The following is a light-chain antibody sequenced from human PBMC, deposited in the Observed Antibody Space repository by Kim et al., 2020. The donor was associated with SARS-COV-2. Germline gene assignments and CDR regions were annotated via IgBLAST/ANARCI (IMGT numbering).Light chain of an antibody. J-gene: IGKJ3*01. CDR2: RAS. CDR3: QQYDSPPVT. CDR1: QSLSSPY. V-gene: IGKV3-20*01. Sequence: IVLTQSPGTLSLSPGERATLSCRASQSLSSPYLAWYQQRHGQAPRLLISRASLRATGVPDRFSGSASGTDFTLTISRVEPEDSAMYYCQQYDSPPVTFGPVTKVDIK.